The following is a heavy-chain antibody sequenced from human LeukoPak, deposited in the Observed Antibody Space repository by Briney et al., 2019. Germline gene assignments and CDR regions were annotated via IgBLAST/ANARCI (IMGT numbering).Heavy chain of an antibody. CDR3: ASKSTDHGELRFDY. V-gene: IGHV4-59*01. Sequence: SETLSLTCTISGDSTNTFFWSWIRQPPGKGLEWLGYIYYTGTTNYNPSLKSRVTISVDTSKNQFSLKVNSVTAADTGVYYCASKSTDHGELRFDYWGQGTLVTVSS. CDR1: GDSTNTFF. CDR2: IYYTGTT. D-gene: IGHD4-17*01. J-gene: IGHJ4*02.